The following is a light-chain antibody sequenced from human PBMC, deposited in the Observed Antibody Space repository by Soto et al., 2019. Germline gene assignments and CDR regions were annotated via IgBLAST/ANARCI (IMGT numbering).Light chain of an antibody. J-gene: IGLJ2*01. V-gene: IGLV1-40*01. Sequence: QSVLTQPPSLSGAQGQRVTISCTGSSSNIGAGYDVHWYQQLPGTAPKLLIYGNSNQPSGVPDRFSGSKSGTSASLAITGLQAEDEADYYCQSYDSSLSASVVFGGGTKLTVL. CDR2: GNS. CDR1: SSNIGAGYD. CDR3: QSYDSSLSASVV.